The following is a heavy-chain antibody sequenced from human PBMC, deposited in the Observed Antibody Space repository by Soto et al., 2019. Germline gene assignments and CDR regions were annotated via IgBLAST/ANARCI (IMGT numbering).Heavy chain of an antibody. CDR2: IYYSGST. J-gene: IGHJ4*02. D-gene: IGHD3-22*01. CDR1: GGSISSGGYY. V-gene: IGHV4-31*03. Sequence: SETLSLTCTVSGGSISSGGYYWSWIRQHPGKGLEWIGYIYYSGSTYYNPSLKSRVTISVDTSKNQFSLKLSSVTAADTAVYYCARAPNYYDSSGYQTYFDYWGQGTLVTVSS. CDR3: ARAPNYYDSSGYQTYFDY.